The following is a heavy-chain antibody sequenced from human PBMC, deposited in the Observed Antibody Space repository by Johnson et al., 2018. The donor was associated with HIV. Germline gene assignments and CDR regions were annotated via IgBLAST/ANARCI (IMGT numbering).Heavy chain of an antibody. V-gene: IGHV3-30-3*01. CDR2: ISYDGSNK. J-gene: IGHJ3*02. CDR1: GFTFSYYA. CDR3: ARESTLDAFDI. Sequence: QVQLVESGGGVVQPGRSLRLSCAASGFTFSYYAMHWVRQAPGKGLEWVAVISYDGSNKYYADSVKGRFTISRDNSKNTLYLQMKSLRAEDTAVYYCARESTLDAFDIWGQGTMVTVSS.